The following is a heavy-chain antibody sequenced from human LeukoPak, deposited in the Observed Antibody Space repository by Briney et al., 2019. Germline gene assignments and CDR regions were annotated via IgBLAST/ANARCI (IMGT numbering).Heavy chain of an antibody. V-gene: IGHV4-31*03. J-gene: IGHJ6*03. CDR3: AIDRRMTTAQVTQLKNYDYYMDV. CDR2: IYYSGST. D-gene: IGHD5-18*01. CDR1: GGSISSGGYY. Sequence: PSETLSLTCTVSGGSISSGGYYWSWIRQHPGKGLEWIGYIYYSGSTYYNPSLKSRVTISVDTSKNQFSLKLSSVTAADTAVYYCAIDRRMTTAQVTQLKNYDYYMDVWGKGTTVTVSS.